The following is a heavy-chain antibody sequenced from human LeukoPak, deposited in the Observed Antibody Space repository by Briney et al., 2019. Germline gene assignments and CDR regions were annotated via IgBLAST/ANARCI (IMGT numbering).Heavy chain of an antibody. CDR3: AKGRDTYQYGMDV. J-gene: IGHJ6*02. CDR2: ILYGGSNK. CDR1: GFTFSSYA. V-gene: IGHV3-30*02. Sequence: PGGSLRLSCAASGFTFSSYAMQWVRQAPGKGLEWVAFILYGGSNKYYADSVKGRFTISRDNSENTLYLQMNSLTAEDTAVYYCAKGRDTYQYGMDVWGQGTTVTVSS.